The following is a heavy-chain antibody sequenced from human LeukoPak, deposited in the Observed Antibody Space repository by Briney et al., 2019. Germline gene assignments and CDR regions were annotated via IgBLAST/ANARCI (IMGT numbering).Heavy chain of an antibody. CDR2: ISGSGGST. CDR1: GFTFSSYA. Sequence: QPGGSLRLSCAASGFTFSSYAMSWVRQAPGKGLEWVSAISGSGGSTYYADSVKGRFTISRDNSKNTLYLQMNSLRAEDTAVYYCAKDFVGFDYYDSSGYLFLPDYWGQGTLVTVSS. J-gene: IGHJ4*02. V-gene: IGHV3-23*01. D-gene: IGHD3-22*01. CDR3: AKDFVGFDYYDSSGYLFLPDY.